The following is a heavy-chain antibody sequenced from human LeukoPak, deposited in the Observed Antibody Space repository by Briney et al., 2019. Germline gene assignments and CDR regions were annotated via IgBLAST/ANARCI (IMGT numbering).Heavy chain of an antibody. D-gene: IGHD1-26*01. CDR2: IKQDGSEK. J-gene: IGHJ4*02. CDR1: GFTFSSYW. V-gene: IGHV3-7*01. Sequence: GGSLRLSCAASGFTFSSYWMNWVRQAPGKGLEWVANIKQDGSEKYYVDSVKGRFTISRDNAKNSLYLQMNSLRAEDTAVYYCAREGGSYCFDYWGQGTLVTVSS. CDR3: AREGGSYCFDY.